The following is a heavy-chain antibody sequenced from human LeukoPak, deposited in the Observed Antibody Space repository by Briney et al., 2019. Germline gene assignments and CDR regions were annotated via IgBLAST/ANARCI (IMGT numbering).Heavy chain of an antibody. Sequence: PSETLSLTCTVSGGSISSGGYYWSWIRQLPGKGLGWIGYIYYSGRTYYNPPLKSRLIISLDTSLNQFSLKLTSVTAADTAVYYCARSSGYPDSWGQGILVTVSS. D-gene: IGHD5-12*01. CDR3: ARSSGYPDS. J-gene: IGHJ4*02. CDR1: GGSISSGGYY. CDR2: IYYSGRT. V-gene: IGHV4-31*03.